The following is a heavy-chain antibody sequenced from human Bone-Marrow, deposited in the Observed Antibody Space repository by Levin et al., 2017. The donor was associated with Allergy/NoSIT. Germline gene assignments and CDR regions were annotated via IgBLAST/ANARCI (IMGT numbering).Heavy chain of an antibody. V-gene: IGHV5-51*01. Sequence: GESLKISCKASGYSFANYWIGWVRQMPGKGLEWMGIILPGDSEVRYSPSFQGQVTISVDKSISTAYLQWSSLKASDTAQYYCARQGSGQYVGPLFDYWGQGALVTVSS. CDR3: ARQGSGQYVGPLFDY. CDR1: GYSFANYW. J-gene: IGHJ4*02. D-gene: IGHD6-19*01. CDR2: ILPGDSEV.